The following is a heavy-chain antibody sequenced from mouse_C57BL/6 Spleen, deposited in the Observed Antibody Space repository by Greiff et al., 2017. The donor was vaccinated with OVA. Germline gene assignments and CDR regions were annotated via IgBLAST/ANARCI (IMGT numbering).Heavy chain of an antibody. CDR3: ARGDDGSSYGY. CDR1: GSTFTSYW. Sequence: QVQLPQPGAELVRPGSSVKLSCKASGSTFTSYWMHWVKQRPIQGLEWIGNIDPSDSETHYNQKFKDKATLTVDKSSSTAYMQLSSLTSEDSAVYYCARGDDGSSYGYWGQGTTLTVSS. V-gene: IGHV1-52*01. CDR2: IDPSDSET. J-gene: IGHJ2*01. D-gene: IGHD1-1*01.